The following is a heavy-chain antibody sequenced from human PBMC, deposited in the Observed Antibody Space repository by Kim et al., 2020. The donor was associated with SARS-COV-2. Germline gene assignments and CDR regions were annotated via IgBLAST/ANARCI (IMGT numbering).Heavy chain of an antibody. CDR1: GGSISSSSYY. CDR2: IYYSGST. CDR3: AGHESQWLAVTLNWFDP. Sequence: SETLSLTCTVSGGSISSSSYYWGWIRQPPGKGLEWIGSIYYSGSTYYNPSLKSRVTISVDTSKNQFSLKLSSVTAADKAVYYCAGHESQWLAVTLNWFDPWGEGTLVTVSS. D-gene: IGHD6-19*01. V-gene: IGHV4-39*01. J-gene: IGHJ5*02.